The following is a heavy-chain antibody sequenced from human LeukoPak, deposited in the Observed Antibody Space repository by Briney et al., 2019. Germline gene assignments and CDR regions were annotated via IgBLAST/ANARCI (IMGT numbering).Heavy chain of an antibody. V-gene: IGHV3-48*03. CDR1: GFNFDNNE. CDR2: ISRSGSTK. CDR3: AMFDYYDTSGYPDY. J-gene: IGHJ4*02. D-gene: IGHD3-22*01. Sequence: GGSLRLSCAASGFNFDNNEMNGVRQAPGKGLEWVSYISRSGSTKFYADSVKGRFTISRDNAKKSLYLQMNSLRAEDTAVYYCAMFDYYDTSGYPDYWGQGTLVTVSS.